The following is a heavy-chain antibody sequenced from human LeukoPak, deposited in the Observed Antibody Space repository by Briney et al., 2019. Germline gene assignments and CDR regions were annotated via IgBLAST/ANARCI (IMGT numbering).Heavy chain of an antibody. CDR2: INSDGSST. CDR3: ARAPRPDY. CDR1: GFTFSSYW. J-gene: IGHJ4*02. V-gene: IGHV3-74*01. Sequence: GGSLRLSCAASGFTFSSYWMHWVRQAPVKELVWVSRINSDGSSTSYADSVKRRFTISRDNAKNTLYLQMNSLRAEDTAVYYCARAPRPDYWGQGTLVTVSS.